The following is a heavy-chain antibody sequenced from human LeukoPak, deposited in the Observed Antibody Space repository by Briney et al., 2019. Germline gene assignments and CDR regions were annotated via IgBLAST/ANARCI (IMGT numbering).Heavy chain of an antibody. CDR2: IFRIGST. D-gene: IGHD6-13*01. J-gene: IGHJ4*02. CDR3: ARVIDVAAAGYFDS. CDR1: GFSITTGYY. V-gene: IGHV4-38-2*02. Sequence: SETLSLTCTVSGFSITTGYYWAWIRQPPGKGLEWIGTIFRIGSTYYNPSLKSRVTISVDTSKNQFSLKLSSVTAADTALYYCARVIDVAAAGYFDSWGQGTQVTFSS.